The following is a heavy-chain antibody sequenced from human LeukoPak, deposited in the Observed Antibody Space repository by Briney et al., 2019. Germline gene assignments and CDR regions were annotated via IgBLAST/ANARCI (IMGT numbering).Heavy chain of an antibody. CDR2: MSHDGGTK. D-gene: IGHD1-26*01. Sequence: PGGSLRLSCAASGFSFSNFAIHWVRQAPGKGLEWLAVMSHDGGTKHYADSVKGRFTISRDNSNNSLSLQMNSLSAEDTAVYYCARARGRWHLLPLDFWGQGTLVTVSS. CDR3: ARARGRWHLLPLDF. CDR1: GFSFSNFA. J-gene: IGHJ4*02. V-gene: IGHV3-30*04.